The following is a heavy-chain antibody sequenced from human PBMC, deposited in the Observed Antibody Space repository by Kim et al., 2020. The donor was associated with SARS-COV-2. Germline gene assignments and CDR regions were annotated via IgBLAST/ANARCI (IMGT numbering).Heavy chain of an antibody. J-gene: IGHJ6*02. Sequence: SQTLSLTCAISGDSVSSNSAAWNWIRQSPSRGLEWLGRTYYRSKWYNDYAVSVKSRITINPDTSKNQSSLQLNSVTPEDTAVYYCERGTCSSTSCYLHYYYYGMDVWGQGTTVTVSS. CDR3: ERGTCSSTSCYLHYYYYGMDV. CDR2: TYYRSKWYN. CDR1: GDSVSSNSAA. V-gene: IGHV6-1*01. D-gene: IGHD2-2*01.